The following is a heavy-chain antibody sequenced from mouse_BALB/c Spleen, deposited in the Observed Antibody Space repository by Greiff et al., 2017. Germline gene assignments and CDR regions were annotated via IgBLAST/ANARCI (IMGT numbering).Heavy chain of an antibody. J-gene: IGHJ1*01. CDR1: GFTFSSYT. Sequence: EVKLVESGGGLVQPGGSLKLSCAASGFTFSSYTMSWVRQTPEKRLEWVAYISNGGGSTYYPDTVKGRFTISRDNAKNTLYLQMSSLKSEDTAMYYCARHETTATPYWYFDVWGAGTTVTVSS. V-gene: IGHV5-12-2*01. CDR2: ISNGGGST. D-gene: IGHD1-2*01. CDR3: ARHETTATPYWYFDV.